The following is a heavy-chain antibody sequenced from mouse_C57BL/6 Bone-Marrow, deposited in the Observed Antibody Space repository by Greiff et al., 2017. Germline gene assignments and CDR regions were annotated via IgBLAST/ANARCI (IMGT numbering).Heavy chain of an antibody. Sequence: DVHLVESGGGLVKPGGSLKLSCAASGFTFSSYAMSWVRQTPEKRLEWVATISDGGSYTYYPDNVKGRFTISRDNAKNNLYLQMSHLKSEDTAMYYCARDQLSSWFAYWGQGTLVTVSA. CDR3: ARDQLSSWFAY. V-gene: IGHV5-4*01. D-gene: IGHD3-2*02. CDR2: ISDGGSYT. J-gene: IGHJ3*01. CDR1: GFTFSSYA.